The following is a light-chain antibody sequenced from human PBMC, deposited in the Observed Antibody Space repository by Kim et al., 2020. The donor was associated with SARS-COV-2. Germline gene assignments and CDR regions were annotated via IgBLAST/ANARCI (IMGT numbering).Light chain of an antibody. CDR2: GAS. Sequence: EIVLTQSPGTLSLSPGERATLSCRASQSISSSYLAWYQHKPGQAPRLLIYGASTRATGIPDKFSGSGSGTDFTLTISRLEPEDFAVYYCQQYDNSPITFGQGTRLEI. V-gene: IGKV3-20*01. CDR1: QSISSSY. CDR3: QQYDNSPIT. J-gene: IGKJ5*01.